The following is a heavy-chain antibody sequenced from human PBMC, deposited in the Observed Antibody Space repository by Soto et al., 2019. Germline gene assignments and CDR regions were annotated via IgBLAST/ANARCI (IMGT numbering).Heavy chain of an antibody. CDR1: GFTFSSYA. J-gene: IGHJ4*02. Sequence: EVQLLESGGGLVQPGGSLRLSCTASGFTFSSYAMSWVRQAPGKGLEWGSTISGSGTGTYYADSVKGQFTISRDNSKNTLYLPMNSLSAEDTAIYLCAKVELAVGAADYWGQGALVTVSS. CDR2: ISGSGTGT. D-gene: IGHD1-26*01. V-gene: IGHV3-23*01. CDR3: AKVELAVGAADY.